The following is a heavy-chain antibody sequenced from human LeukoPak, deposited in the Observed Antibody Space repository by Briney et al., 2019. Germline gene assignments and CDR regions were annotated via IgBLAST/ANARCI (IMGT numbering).Heavy chain of an antibody. V-gene: IGHV3-38-3*01. CDR1: KFTVSSNE. CDR3: SASAPTMFD. CDR2: ISGGST. D-gene: IGHD1-14*01. Sequence: GGSLRLSCAASKFTVSSNEMSWVRQAPGKGLEWVSSISGGSTYCADSRKGRFTISRDNSKSTLHLQMNSLRAEDTAVYYWSASAPTMFD. J-gene: IGHJ3*02.